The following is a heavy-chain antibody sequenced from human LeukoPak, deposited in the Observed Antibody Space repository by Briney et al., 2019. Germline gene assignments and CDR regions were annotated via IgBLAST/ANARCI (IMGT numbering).Heavy chain of an antibody. CDR2: INHSGST. J-gene: IGHJ6*02. V-gene: IGHV4-34*01. Sequence: PSETLSLTCAVYGGSFSGYYWSWIRQPPGKGLEWIGEINHSGSTNYNPSLKSRVTISVDTSKNQFSLKLSSVTAADTAVYYCARDNPGFLEWLLSRHYGMDVWGQGTTVTVSS. CDR1: GGSFSGYY. CDR3: ARDNPGFLEWLLSRHYGMDV. D-gene: IGHD3-3*01.